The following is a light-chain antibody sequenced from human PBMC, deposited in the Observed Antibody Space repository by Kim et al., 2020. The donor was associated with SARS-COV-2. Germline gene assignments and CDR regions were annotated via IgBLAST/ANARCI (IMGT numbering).Light chain of an antibody. Sequence: QSALTQPASVSGSPGQSITISCTGTSSDVGGYNYVSWYQQHPGKAPKLMIYDVRNRPPGVSNRFSGSKSGNTASLTISGLQAEDEADYYCSSYTSSSTLYVFGTGTKVTVL. V-gene: IGLV2-14*03. J-gene: IGLJ1*01. CDR2: DVR. CDR3: SSYTSSSTLYV. CDR1: SSDVGGYNY.